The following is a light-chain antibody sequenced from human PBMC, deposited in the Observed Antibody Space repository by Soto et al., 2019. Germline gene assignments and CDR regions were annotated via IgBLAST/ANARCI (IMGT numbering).Light chain of an antibody. CDR2: AAS. CDR3: QLYNNGPPG. Sequence: DIQMTQSPSSLSASLGDRVAITCLASQCISNYLAWYQHKPGKAPKLLIYAASTLQSRVPSRFSGSGSGTEFTLTISGLQPEDLATYYCQLYNNGPPGFGGGTRLEIK. CDR1: QCISNY. J-gene: IGKJ5*01. V-gene: IGKV1-27*01.